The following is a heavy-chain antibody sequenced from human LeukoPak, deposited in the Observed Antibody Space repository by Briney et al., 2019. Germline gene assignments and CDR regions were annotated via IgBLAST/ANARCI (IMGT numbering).Heavy chain of an antibody. D-gene: IGHD6-13*01. J-gene: IGHJ6*03. CDR1: GGSFSGYY. CDR2: INHSGST. V-gene: IGHV4-34*01. CDR3: ARESRRIAAAGPSYYMDV. Sequence: SETLSLTCAVYGGSFSGYYWSWIRQPPGKGLEWIGEINHSGSTNYNPSLKSRVTISVDTSKNQFSLKLSSVTAADTAVYYCARESRRIAAAGPSYYMDVWGRGTTVTVSS.